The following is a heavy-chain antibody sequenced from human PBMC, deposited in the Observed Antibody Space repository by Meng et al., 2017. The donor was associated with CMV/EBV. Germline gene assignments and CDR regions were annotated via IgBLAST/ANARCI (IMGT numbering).Heavy chain of an antibody. CDR2: INHSGST. CDR3: ARGGPNIVVVPAARFDP. D-gene: IGHD2-2*01. CDR1: GGSVSSGSYY. Sequence: GSLRLSCTVSGGSVSSGSYYWSWIRQPPGKGLEWIGEINHSGSTNYNPSLKSRVTISVDTSKNQFSLKLSSVTAADTAVYYCARGGPNIVVVPAARFDPWGQGTLVTVSS. J-gene: IGHJ5*02. V-gene: IGHV4-61*01.